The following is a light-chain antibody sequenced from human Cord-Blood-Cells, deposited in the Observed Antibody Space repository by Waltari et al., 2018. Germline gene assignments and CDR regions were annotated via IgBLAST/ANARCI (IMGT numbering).Light chain of an antibody. Sequence: QSALTQPASVSGSPGQSITISCTGTSSDVGSYNLVSWYHQHPGKAPKLMIYEVSKRPSGVSNRFSGSKSGNTASLTISGLQAEDEADYYCCSYAGSSTNWVFGGGTKLTVL. CDR3: CSYAGSSTNWV. CDR2: EVS. CDR1: SSDVGSYNL. J-gene: IGLJ3*02. V-gene: IGLV2-23*02.